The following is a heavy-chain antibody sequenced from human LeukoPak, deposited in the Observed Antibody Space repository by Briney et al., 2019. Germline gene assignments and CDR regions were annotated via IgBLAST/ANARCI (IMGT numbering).Heavy chain of an antibody. V-gene: IGHV1-69*01. D-gene: IGHD6-13*01. CDR3: ARGRSSSWYNDFDY. CDR1: GGTFSSYA. J-gene: IGHJ4*02. CDR2: IIPIFGTA. Sequence: GASVKVSCKASGGTFSSYAISWVRQAPGQGLEWMGGIIPIFGTANYAQKFQGRVTITADESTSTAYMELSSLRSEDTAVYYCARGRSSSWYNDFDYWGQGALVTVSS.